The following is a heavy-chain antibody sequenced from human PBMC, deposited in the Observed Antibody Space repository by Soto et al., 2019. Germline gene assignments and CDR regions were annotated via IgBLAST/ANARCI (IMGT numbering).Heavy chain of an antibody. J-gene: IGHJ4*02. CDR2: AHHSGRT. CDR3: VSSDATALDY. Sequence: QVQLQESGPGLVKPSGTLSLTCTVSGDSMSSSNWWNWVRQPPGKGLEWIGEAHHSGRTNYNPSLKSRVPRSVDRSQSIFSLKLASVTAADTAVYYCVSSDATALDYWGQGTLVTVSS. V-gene: IGHV4-4*02. CDR1: GDSMSSSNW.